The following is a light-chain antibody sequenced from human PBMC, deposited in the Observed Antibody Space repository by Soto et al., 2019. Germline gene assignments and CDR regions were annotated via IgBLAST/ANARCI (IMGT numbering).Light chain of an antibody. J-gene: IGKJ2*01. CDR3: QQYNNWPPYMYT. V-gene: IGKV3-15*01. Sequence: EIVMTQSPATLSVSPGERATLSCRASQSVSSNLAWYQQKPGQAPRLRIYGASTRATGIPARFSGSGSGTEFTLTLSSLQSEDFAVYYCQQYNNWPPYMYTFGQGTKLEIK. CDR1: QSVSSN. CDR2: GAS.